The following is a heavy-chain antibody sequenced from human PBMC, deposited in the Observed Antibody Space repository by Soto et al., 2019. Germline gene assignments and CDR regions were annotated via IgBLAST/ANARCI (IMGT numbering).Heavy chain of an antibody. CDR1: GFSLSTSGVG. CDR2: VYWDDEK. D-gene: IGHD6-6*01. CDR3: AHRPKLVSITARPGWFDP. J-gene: IGHJ5*02. Sequence: QITLKESGPTLVKPTQTLTLTCTFSGFSLSTSGVGVGWIRQPPGKALEWLALVYWDDEKRYSPSLKSRLTITKDTSKNQVILTMTNMDPADTATYYCAHRPKLVSITARPGWFDPWGQGTLVTVSS. V-gene: IGHV2-5*02.